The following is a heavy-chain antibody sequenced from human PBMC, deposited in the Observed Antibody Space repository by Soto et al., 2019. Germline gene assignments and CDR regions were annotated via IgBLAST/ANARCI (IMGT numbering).Heavy chain of an antibody. CDR2: IIPIFGTA. D-gene: IGHD3-22*01. V-gene: IGHV1-69*13. CDR3: AREYDSSGYYGYWFDP. J-gene: IGHJ5*02. CDR1: VGTFSSYA. Sequence: GASVKVSCKATVGTFSSYAISWVRQAPGQGLEWMGGIIPIFGTANYAQKFQGRVTITADESTSTAYMELSSLRSEDTAVYYCAREYDSSGYYGYWFDPWGQGTLVTVSS.